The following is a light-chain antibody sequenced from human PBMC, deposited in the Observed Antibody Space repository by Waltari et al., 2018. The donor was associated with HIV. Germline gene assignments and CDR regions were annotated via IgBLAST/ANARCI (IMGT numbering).Light chain of an antibody. Sequence: QSALTQPASVSGSPVQSITISCTGTSTDVSSYNYVSWYQLHPGEAAKLIINEVNNRPSGGANRFSGSKTGSTAALTISGLQAEDEADYYCSSYTTNSPPVVFGGGTTLTVL. J-gene: IGLJ2*01. CDR1: STDVSSYNY. CDR2: EVN. V-gene: IGLV2-14*01. CDR3: SSYTTNSPPVV.